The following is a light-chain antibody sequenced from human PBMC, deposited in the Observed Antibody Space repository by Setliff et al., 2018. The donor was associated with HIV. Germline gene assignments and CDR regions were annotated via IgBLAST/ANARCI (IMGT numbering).Light chain of an antibody. CDR3: SSYTRISTLL. CDR2: EVS. Sequence: QSALTQPASVSGSPGQSLTISCTGTSSDLGSFDLVSWYQHYPGKAPKLMIYEVSNRPSGVSNRFSGSKSGNTASLTISGLQAEDEADYYCSSYTRISTLLFGTGTKGTVL. J-gene: IGLJ1*01. CDR1: SSDLGSFDL. V-gene: IGLV2-14*02.